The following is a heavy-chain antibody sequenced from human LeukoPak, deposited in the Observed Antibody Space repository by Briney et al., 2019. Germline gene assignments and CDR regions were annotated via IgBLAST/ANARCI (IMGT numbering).Heavy chain of an antibody. J-gene: IGHJ4*02. V-gene: IGHV3-30*18. CDR3: AKGGGKQWLKYYFDY. D-gene: IGHD6-19*01. CDR1: GFTLSSYC. Sequence: SGGSLRLSCAASGFTLSSYCMHWVRQAPGKGLEWVAVISYDGSNKYYADSVKGRFTISRDNSKNTLYLQMNSLRAEDTAVYYCAKGGGKQWLKYYFDYWGQGTLVTVSS. CDR2: ISYDGSNK.